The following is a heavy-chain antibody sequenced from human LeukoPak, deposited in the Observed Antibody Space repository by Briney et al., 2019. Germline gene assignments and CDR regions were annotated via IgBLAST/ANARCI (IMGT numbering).Heavy chain of an antibody. D-gene: IGHD3-16*01. CDR1: GGTFSSYA. J-gene: IGHJ4*02. CDR2: ISAYNGNT. V-gene: IGHV1-18*01. Sequence: VSVKVSCKASGGTFSSYAISWVRQAPGQGLEWMGWISAYNGNTNYAQKLQGRVTMTTDTSTSTAYMELRSLRSDDTAVYYCARDNLYVLGYWGQGTLVTVSS. CDR3: ARDNLYVLGY.